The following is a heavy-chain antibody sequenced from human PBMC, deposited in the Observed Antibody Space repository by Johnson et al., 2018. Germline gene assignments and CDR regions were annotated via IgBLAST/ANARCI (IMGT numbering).Heavy chain of an antibody. CDR2: IWYAGSNK. Sequence: QVQLVESGGGVVQPGRSLRLSCAASGFTFSSYGMHWVRQAPGKGLEWVAVIWYAGSNKYYADSVKGRFTISRDNSKNTLYLQRNSLRAEDTAVYYCARDAERITMVEDYYYGMDVWGKGTTVTVSS. CDR3: ARDAERITMVEDYYYGMDV. D-gene: IGHD3-10*01. CDR1: GFTFSSYG. J-gene: IGHJ6*04. V-gene: IGHV3-33*01.